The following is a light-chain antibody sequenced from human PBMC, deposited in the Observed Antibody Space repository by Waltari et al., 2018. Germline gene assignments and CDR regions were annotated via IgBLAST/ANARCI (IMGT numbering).Light chain of an antibody. Sequence: QSVLTQPPSASGTPGQRVTISCSVRSFHIGSNYAFWYQQLPGTAPKLLIYRNNQRPSGVPDRLFGSKSGPSASLVISGVRSEDEAYYYCAAWDDSLSGCVVFGGGTKVTVL. J-gene: IGLJ2*01. CDR1: SFHIGSNY. V-gene: IGLV1-47*01. CDR3: AAWDDSLSGCVV. CDR2: RNN.